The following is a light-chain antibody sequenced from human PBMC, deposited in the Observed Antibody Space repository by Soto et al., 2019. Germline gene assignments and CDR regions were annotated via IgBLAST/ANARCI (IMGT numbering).Light chain of an antibody. CDR1: QSVSSN. Sequence: EIVMTQSPATLSVSPGERATLSCRASQSVSSNLAWYQQKPGQAPRLLIYGASTRATGIPARFSGSGSGTELTLTISSLQSEDFAVYYCQQYNNWPQTFGQETKVEIK. J-gene: IGKJ1*01. CDR2: GAS. V-gene: IGKV3-15*01. CDR3: QQYNNWPQT.